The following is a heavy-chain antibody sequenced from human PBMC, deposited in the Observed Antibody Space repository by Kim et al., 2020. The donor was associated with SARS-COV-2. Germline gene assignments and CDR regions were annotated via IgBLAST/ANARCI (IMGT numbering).Heavy chain of an antibody. CDR2: T. V-gene: IGHV3-23*01. CDR3: ARDLVGTKNF. D-gene: IGHD1-26*01. Sequence: TYHADCSQGRVTTSRDNSKSTLSLQMNSLRAEDTAVYYCARDLVGTKNFWGQGTLVTVSS. J-gene: IGHJ4*02.